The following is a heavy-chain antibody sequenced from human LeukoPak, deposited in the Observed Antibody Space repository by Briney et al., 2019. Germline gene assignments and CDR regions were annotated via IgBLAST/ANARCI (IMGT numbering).Heavy chain of an antibody. Sequence: PSQTLSLTCTVSGGSISSGDYYWSWIRQPPGKGLEWIGYIYYSGSTNYNPSLKSRVTISVDTSKNQFSLKLSSVTAADTAVYYCARTPYYYDSGGYRYYFDYWGQGTLVTVSS. D-gene: IGHD3-22*01. CDR2: IYYSGST. CDR3: ARTPYYYDSGGYRYYFDY. CDR1: GGSISSGDYY. J-gene: IGHJ4*02. V-gene: IGHV4-30-4*01.